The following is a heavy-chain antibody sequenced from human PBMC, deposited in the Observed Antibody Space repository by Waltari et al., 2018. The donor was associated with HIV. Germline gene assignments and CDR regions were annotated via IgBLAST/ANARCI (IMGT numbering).Heavy chain of an antibody. D-gene: IGHD2-8*02. CDR1: GGSIRSGGYY. CDR3: ARDWPENCTGGVCYGWFDP. Sequence: QVQLQESGPGLVKPSQTLSLTCTVSGGSIRSGGYYWSWIRQHPGKGLEWIGYIYYSGSTYYNPSLKSRVTISVDTSKNQFSLKLSSVTAADTAVYYCARDWPENCTGGVCYGWFDPWGQGTLVTVSS. CDR2: IYYSGST. V-gene: IGHV4-31*03. J-gene: IGHJ5*02.